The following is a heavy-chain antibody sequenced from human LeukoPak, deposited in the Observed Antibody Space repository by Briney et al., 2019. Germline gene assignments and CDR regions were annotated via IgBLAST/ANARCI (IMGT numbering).Heavy chain of an antibody. CDR1: GFTVSIIY. CDR2: IYSGGTT. Sequence: GGSLRLSCAASGFTVSIIYMTWVRQAPGKGLEWVSIIYSGGTTYYADSVKGRFTISRDNSKNTLYLQMNSLRAEDTAVYYCARLYYYVSGTYSRYFDSWGQGTLVTVSS. V-gene: IGHV3-53*01. CDR3: ARLYYYVSGTYSRYFDS. D-gene: IGHD3-10*01. J-gene: IGHJ4*02.